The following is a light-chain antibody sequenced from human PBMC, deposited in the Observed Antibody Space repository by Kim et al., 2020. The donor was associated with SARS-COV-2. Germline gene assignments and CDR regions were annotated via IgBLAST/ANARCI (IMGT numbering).Light chain of an antibody. V-gene: IGKV1-27*01. CDR2: AAS. J-gene: IGKJ2*01. Sequence: DIQMTQSPSSLSASVGDRVTITCRESQGISNYLAWYQQKPGKVPKLLIYAASTLQSGVPSRFSGSGSGTDFTLTISSLQPEDVATYYCQKYNSAPQTFGQGTKLEI. CDR3: QKYNSAPQT. CDR1: QGISNY.